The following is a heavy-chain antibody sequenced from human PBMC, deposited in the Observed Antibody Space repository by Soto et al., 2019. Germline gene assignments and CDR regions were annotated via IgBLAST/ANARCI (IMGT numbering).Heavy chain of an antibody. CDR1: GGSLSNYY. Sequence: QVQLQESGPGLVKASETLSLTCTVSGGSLSNYYWTWIGQPAGKGLEWIGRIYASGSTDYTPALGSRVTMSMDTSDNRFSLELSAVTAADRAMYYCARGSVPADYWGQGTLVTVSS. CDR3: ARGSVPADY. D-gene: IGHD4-17*01. CDR2: IYASGST. V-gene: IGHV4-4*07. J-gene: IGHJ4*02.